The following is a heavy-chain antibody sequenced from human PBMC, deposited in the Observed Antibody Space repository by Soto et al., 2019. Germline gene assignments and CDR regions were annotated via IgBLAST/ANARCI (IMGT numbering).Heavy chain of an antibody. CDR2: VYYSGST. D-gene: IGHD3-16*02. J-gene: IGHJ4*02. CDR1: GDSVNSYY. CDR3: ARAEKSVIHYVDY. V-gene: IGHV4-59*02. Sequence: SETLSLTCTVTGDSVNSYYWSWMRQPPGKGLECMGYVYYSGSTNYNPSLKSRVTISVDTSKNQISLRLKSVTAADTAVYYCARAEKSVIHYVDYWGQGSLVTVSS.